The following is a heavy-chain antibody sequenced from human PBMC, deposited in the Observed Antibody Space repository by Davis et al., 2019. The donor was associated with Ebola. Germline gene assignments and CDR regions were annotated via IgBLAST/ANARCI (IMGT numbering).Heavy chain of an antibody. D-gene: IGHD2-21*01. CDR1: GDSITSHY. CDR2: VYHIGTT. J-gene: IGHJ6*04. V-gene: IGHV4-59*11. Sequence: SETLSLTCSVSGDSITSHYWSWIRQPPGQGLELIGYVYHIGTTDYNPSLKSRVTISADTSKNQFSLKLSSVTAADTAVYYCARGILSYGMDVWGKGTTVTVSS. CDR3: ARGILSYGMDV.